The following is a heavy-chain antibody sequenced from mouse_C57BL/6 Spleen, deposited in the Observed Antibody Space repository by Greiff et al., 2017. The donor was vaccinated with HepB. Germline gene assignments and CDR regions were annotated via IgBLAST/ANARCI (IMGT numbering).Heavy chain of an antibody. CDR2: IDPSDSYT. Sequence: QVQLQQPGAELVKPGASVKLSCKASGYTFTSYWMQWVKQRPGQGLEWIGEIDPSDSYTNYNQKFKGKATLTVDTSSSTAYMQLSSLTSEDSAVYYCARWGITTVALDYFDYWGQGTTLTVSS. V-gene: IGHV1-50*01. D-gene: IGHD1-1*01. CDR1: GYTFTSYW. CDR3: ARWGITTVALDYFDY. J-gene: IGHJ2*01.